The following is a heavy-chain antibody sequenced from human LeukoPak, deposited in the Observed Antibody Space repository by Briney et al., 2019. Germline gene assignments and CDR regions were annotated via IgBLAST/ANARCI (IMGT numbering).Heavy chain of an antibody. CDR2: ISSGSSTI. Sequence: GGSLRLSCAASGFTFSSYSMNRVRQAPGKGLEWVSYISSGSSTIYYADSVKGRFTVSRDNAKNSLYLQLNSLRDEDTAVYYCAIPSFTTNYWGQGTLVTVSS. V-gene: IGHV3-48*02. J-gene: IGHJ4*02. CDR3: AIPSFTTNY. D-gene: IGHD1-1*01. CDR1: GFTFSSYS.